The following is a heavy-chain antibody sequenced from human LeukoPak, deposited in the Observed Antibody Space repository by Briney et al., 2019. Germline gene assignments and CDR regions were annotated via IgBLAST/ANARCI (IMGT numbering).Heavy chain of an antibody. Sequence: PGGSLRLSCAASGITFNNYAMSWVRQAPGQGLEWVSAITGSGTSTYYADSVKGRFTISRDNSKNTLYLLLNSLRAEDTAIYYCAKVGSTSSNWFFDFWGQGTLVTVSA. CDR1: GITFNNYA. D-gene: IGHD6-13*01. CDR3: AKVGSTSSNWFFDF. V-gene: IGHV3-23*01. CDR2: ITGSGTST. J-gene: IGHJ4*02.